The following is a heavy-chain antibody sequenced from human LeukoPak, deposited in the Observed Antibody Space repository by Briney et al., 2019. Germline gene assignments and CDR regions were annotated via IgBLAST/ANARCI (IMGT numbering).Heavy chain of an antibody. V-gene: IGHV1-18*01. CDR3: ARDPIAWKFYGDYNSVYFDY. CDR1: GYTFTSYG. Sequence: ASVKVSCKASGYTFTSYGISWVRQAPGQGLEWMGWISAYNGNTNYAQKLQGRVTMTTDTSTSTAYMELRSLRSDDTAVYYCARDPIAWKFYGDYNSVYFDYWGQGTLVTVSS. D-gene: IGHD4-17*01. J-gene: IGHJ4*02. CDR2: ISAYNGNT.